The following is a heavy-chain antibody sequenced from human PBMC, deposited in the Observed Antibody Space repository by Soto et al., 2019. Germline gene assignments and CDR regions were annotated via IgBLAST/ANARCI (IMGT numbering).Heavy chain of an antibody. J-gene: IGHJ4*02. CDR1: GFAFSNYA. CDR3: AKGIGSGWYAFDF. CDR2: IGGNGVTR. V-gene: IGHV3-23*01. D-gene: IGHD6-19*01. Sequence: GGSLRLSCAASGFAFSNYAMSWVRQAPGKGLEWVSGIGGNGVTRYYADSVKGRFTISRDNSKNTLDLQMNSLRAEDTTLYYCAKGIGSGWYAFDFWGQGTVVTVSS.